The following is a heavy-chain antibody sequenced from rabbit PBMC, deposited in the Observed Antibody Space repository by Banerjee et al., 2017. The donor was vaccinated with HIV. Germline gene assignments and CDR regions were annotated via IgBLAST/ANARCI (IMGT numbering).Heavy chain of an antibody. V-gene: IGHV1S45*01. D-gene: IGHD6-1*01. CDR1: GFTISSDYD. Sequence: QEQLVESGGGLVKPGGSLTLTCTASGFTISSDYDMCWVRQAPGKGLEWIGYIYAGSSSTTYYASWAKGRFTISKTSSTTVTLQMTSLTAADTATYFCARGPYVDGVGYGYVYFNLWGQGTLVTVS. J-gene: IGHJ4*01. CDR2: IYAGSSSTT. CDR3: ARGPYVDGVGYGYVYFNL.